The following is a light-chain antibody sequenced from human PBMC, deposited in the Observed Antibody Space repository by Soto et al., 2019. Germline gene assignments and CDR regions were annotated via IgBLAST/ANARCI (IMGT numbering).Light chain of an antibody. CDR3: QQFYTTPRT. CDR1: RNLLYNDKNY. J-gene: IGKJ2*01. CDR2: WAS. V-gene: IGKV4-1*01. Sequence: DIVMTRAPDSLAASLGAIVTINCKSSRNLLYNDKNYVAWYQQRPGQAPKLLIYWASTRESEVPVRISGSGSVTDFRLTIRDLQAADAAVYYCQQFYTTPRTFGQGTRVEI.